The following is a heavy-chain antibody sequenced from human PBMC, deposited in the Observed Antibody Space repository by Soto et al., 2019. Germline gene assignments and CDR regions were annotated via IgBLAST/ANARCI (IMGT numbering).Heavy chain of an antibody. CDR2: IVVGSGNT. Sequence: AAKGSCKASGFTFTSSAVQRVRQACGDHREWIVWIVVGSGNTNYAQKFQERVTITRDMSTSTAYMELSSLRSEDTAVYYCAADFCAGGDCYSSKMDVWGQGTTVTVSS. CDR3: AADFCAGGDCYSSKMDV. D-gene: IGHD2-21*02. J-gene: IGHJ6*02. CDR1: GFTFTSSA. V-gene: IGHV1-58*01.